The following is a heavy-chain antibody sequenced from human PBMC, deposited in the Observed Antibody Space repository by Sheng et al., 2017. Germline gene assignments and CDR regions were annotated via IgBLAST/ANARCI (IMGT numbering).Heavy chain of an antibody. V-gene: IGHV3-48*03. CDR2: ISSGGSAI. Sequence: EVQLVESGGGLVQPGGSLRLSCAGAGFIFSNYGVNWVRQPPGKGLEWVSYISSGGSAIYYADSVEGRFTVSRDNTKNSLYLQMNSLRAEDTATYYCARAPYGSGSYFSLDNWGQGTLVTVSS. J-gene: IGHJ4*02. CDR1: GFIFSNYG. D-gene: IGHD3-10*01. CDR3: ARAPYGSGSYFSLDN.